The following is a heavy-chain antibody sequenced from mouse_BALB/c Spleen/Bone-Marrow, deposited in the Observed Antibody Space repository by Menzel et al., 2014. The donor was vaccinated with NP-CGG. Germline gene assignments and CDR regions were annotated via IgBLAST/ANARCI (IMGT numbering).Heavy chain of an antibody. V-gene: IGHV1S137*01. D-gene: IGHD2-14*01. Sequence: QVQLKEPGAKLVRPGASVKISCKGSGYTFTDHAIHWVKRSHAKSLEWIGVISGYYGDAIYNQKFKGKATMTVDKSSSTAYMELARLTSEDSAIYYCARSGKVRNAMDYWGQGTSVTVSS. CDR3: ARSGKVRNAMDY. CDR1: GYTFTDHA. CDR2: ISGYYGDA. J-gene: IGHJ4*01.